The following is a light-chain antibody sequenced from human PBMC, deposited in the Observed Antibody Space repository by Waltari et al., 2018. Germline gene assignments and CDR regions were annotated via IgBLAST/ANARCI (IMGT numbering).Light chain of an antibody. CDR1: QIVTNN. V-gene: IGKV3-15*01. J-gene: IGKJ1*01. CDR3: QVRTCWLWT. Sequence: EIVVTQSPATLSLSPGERVTLSCRASQIVTNNFAWFQQRPGQAPRLLIYNASTRATDIPARFSGSGSGTEFTLTINSLQSEDLAIYYCQVRTCWLWTFGQGTKV. CDR2: NAS.